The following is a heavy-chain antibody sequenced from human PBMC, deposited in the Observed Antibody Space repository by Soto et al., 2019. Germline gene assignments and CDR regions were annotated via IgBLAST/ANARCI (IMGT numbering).Heavy chain of an antibody. D-gene: IGHD4-17*01. V-gene: IGHV3-7*01. Sequence: DVQLVESGGGLVQPGGSLRLSCAASEFTFTTYWMNWVRQAPGKGLEWVANIKQDGSERYYVDFVKGRFTISRDNAKNSLFLQMSRLRAEDSAVYYCATVTTWKFYYYYMDVWGKGTTVTVSS. J-gene: IGHJ6*03. CDR3: ATVTTWKFYYYYMDV. CDR1: EFTFTTYW. CDR2: IKQDGSER.